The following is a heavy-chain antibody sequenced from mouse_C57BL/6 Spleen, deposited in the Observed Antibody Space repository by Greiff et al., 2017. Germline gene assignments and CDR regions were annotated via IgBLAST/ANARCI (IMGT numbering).Heavy chain of an antibody. CDR2: IHPSDSDT. CDR1: GYTFTSYW. D-gene: IGHD2-5*01. Sequence: QVQLKQPGAELVKPGASVKVSCKASGYTFTSYWMHWVKQRPGQGLEWIGRIHPSDSDTNYNQKFKGKATLTVDKSSSTAYMQLSSLTSEDSAVYYCAIKNYSSRAWFAYWGQGTLVTVSA. V-gene: IGHV1-74*01. CDR3: AIKNYSSRAWFAY. J-gene: IGHJ3*01.